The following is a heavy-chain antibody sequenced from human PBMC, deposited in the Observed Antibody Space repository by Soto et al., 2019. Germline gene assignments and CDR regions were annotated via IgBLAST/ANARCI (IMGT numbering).Heavy chain of an antibody. J-gene: IGHJ4*02. CDR1: GFTFSSHA. V-gene: IGHV3-23*01. CDR3: AGYDPFDY. CDR2: VRGSGGST. D-gene: IGHD5-12*01. Sequence: EVQLLESGGGLVQPGGSLRLSCAVSGFTFSSHAMSWVRQAPGKGLEWVSGVRGSGGSTYYADSVKGRFTISRDNSKNTLYLQMNGLRAEDTAVYYCAGYDPFDYWGQGTLVTVSS.